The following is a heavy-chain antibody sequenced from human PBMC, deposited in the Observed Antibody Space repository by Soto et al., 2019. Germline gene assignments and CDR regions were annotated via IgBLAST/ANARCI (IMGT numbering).Heavy chain of an antibody. V-gene: IGHV3-23*01. CDR2: ISTSGAST. CDR3: AKAYDYSNYYFDY. J-gene: IGHJ4*02. CDR1: GFIFSRYA. D-gene: IGHD4-4*01. Sequence: GGSLRLSCAASGFIFSRYAMSWVRQAPGKGLEWVSVISTSGASTYYADSVKGRFIISRDNSKNTLYLQMNSLRAEDTAVYYCAKAYDYSNYYFDYWGRGTLVTVSS.